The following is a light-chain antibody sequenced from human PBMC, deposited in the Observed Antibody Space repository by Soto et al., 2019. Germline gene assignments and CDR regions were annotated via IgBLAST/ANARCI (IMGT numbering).Light chain of an antibody. CDR1: SSNIGSNT. CDR3: AAWDDSLNVWV. Sequence: QSILTQPPSASGTPGQRVSISCSGSSSNIGSNTVSWFQQLPGTAPKLLIHSSNQRPSVVPDRFSGSKSGTSASLAISGLQSEDEADYHCAAWDDSLNVWVFGGGTKLTVL. V-gene: IGLV1-44*01. J-gene: IGLJ3*02. CDR2: SSN.